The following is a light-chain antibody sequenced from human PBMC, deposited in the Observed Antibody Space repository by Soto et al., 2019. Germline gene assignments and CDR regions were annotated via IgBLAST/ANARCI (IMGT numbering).Light chain of an antibody. CDR1: QTISSRY. V-gene: IGKV3-20*01. J-gene: IGKJ1*01. Sequence: EIVLTQSPGTLSLSPGERATLSCRASQTISSRYLAWYQQKPGQAPRLLIYGVSGRATGIPDRFSGSGSGTDFTLTISRLEPEDFAVYYCHQYGYSPPWTFGQGTTVEIK. CDR2: GVS. CDR3: HQYGYSPPWT.